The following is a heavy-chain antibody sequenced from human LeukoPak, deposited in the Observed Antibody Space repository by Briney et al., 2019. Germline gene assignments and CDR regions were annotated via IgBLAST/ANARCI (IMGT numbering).Heavy chain of an antibody. CDR1: GYTFTGYY. CDR3: ARKPLWANWFDP. V-gene: IGHV1-2*02. J-gene: IGHJ5*02. Sequence: GASVKVSCKASGYTFTGYYMHWVRQAPGQGLEWMGWINPNSGGTNYAQKFQGRVTMTRDTSISTAYMKLSRLRSDDTAVYYCARKPLWANWFDPWGQGTLVTVSS. D-gene: IGHD3-16*01. CDR2: INPNSGGT.